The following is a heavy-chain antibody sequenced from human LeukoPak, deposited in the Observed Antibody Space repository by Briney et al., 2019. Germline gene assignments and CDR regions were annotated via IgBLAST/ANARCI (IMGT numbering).Heavy chain of an antibody. Sequence: GGSLRLSCAASGFTFISYAMSWVRQAPGKGLEWVSAISGSGGSTYYADSVKGRFTISRDNSKNTLYLQMNSLRAEDTAVYYCAKSASYYYDSSGYYHYWGQGTLVTVSS. CDR3: AKSASYYYDSSGYYHY. CDR2: ISGSGGST. J-gene: IGHJ4*02. D-gene: IGHD3-22*01. V-gene: IGHV3-23*01. CDR1: GFTFISYA.